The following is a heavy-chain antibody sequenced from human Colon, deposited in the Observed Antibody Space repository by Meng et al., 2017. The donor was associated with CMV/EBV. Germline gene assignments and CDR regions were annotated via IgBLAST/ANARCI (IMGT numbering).Heavy chain of an antibody. D-gene: IGHD2-2*01. J-gene: IGHJ6*02. CDR3: ARDGGGVGDCSSTSCSQGYYYHGLDV. CDR1: GFSFRSYS. V-gene: IGHV3-48*04. CDR2: ISSSSSNI. Sequence: GGSLRLSCAASGFSFRSYSMNWVRQAPGKGLEWISYISSSSSNIYYADSVKGRFTISRDNAKNSLYLQMNSLRAEDTAVYYCARDGGGVGDCSSTSCSQGYYYHGLDVWGQGTTVTVSS.